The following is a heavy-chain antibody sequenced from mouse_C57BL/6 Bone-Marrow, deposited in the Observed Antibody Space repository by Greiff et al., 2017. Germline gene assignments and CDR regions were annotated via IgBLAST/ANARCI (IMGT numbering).Heavy chain of an antibody. J-gene: IGHJ2*01. V-gene: IGHV1-64*01. CDR2: IHPNSGST. Sequence: VQLQQPGAELVKPGASVKLSCKASGYTFTSYWMHWVKQRPGQGLEWIGLIHPNSGSTNYNEKFKSKATLTVDKSSSTAYMQLRSLTADDSEVYYCARYGYDRNYFDYWGQGTMLTVSA. CDR3: ARYGYDRNYFDY. CDR1: GYTFTSYW. D-gene: IGHD2-2*01.